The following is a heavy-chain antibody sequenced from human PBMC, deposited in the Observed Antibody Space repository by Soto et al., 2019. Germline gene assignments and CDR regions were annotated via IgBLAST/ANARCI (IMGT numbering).Heavy chain of an antibody. CDR2: INSDGSST. V-gene: IGHV3-74*01. Sequence: GGSLRLSCAASGFTFSSYWMHWVRQAPGKGLVWVSRINSDGSSTSYADSVKGRFTISRDNAKNTLYLQMNSLRAEDXXXXXXARARXDXGDVGLEGYYYYYGMDVWGQGTTVTVSS. CDR3: ARARXDXGDVGLEGYYYYYGMDV. CDR1: GFTFSSYW. J-gene: IGHJ6*02. D-gene: IGHD4-17*01.